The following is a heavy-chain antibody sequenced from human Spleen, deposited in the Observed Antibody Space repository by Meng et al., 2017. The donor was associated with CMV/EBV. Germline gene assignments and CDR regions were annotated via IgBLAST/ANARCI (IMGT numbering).Heavy chain of an antibody. CDR2: IIPIFGTA. D-gene: IGHD3-22*01. J-gene: IGHJ4*02. CDR3: ALYSSGYYGLGY. V-gene: IGHV1-69*05. CDR1: GGTCSSYA. Sequence: KASGGTCSSYAISWVRQAPGQGLEWMGGIIPIFGTANYAQKFQGRVTITTDESTSTAYMELSSLRSEDTAVYYCALYSSGYYGLGYWGQGTLVTVSS.